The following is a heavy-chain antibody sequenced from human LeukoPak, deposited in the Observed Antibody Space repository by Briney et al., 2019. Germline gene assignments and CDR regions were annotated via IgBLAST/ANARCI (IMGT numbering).Heavy chain of an antibody. V-gene: IGHV3-21*01. D-gene: IGHD1-26*01. J-gene: IGHJ5*02. CDR1: GFTFSLYS. CDR3: ARDAGGRTQREGWFDP. CDR2: ISNSGSDI. Sequence: PGGSLRLSCAGSGFTFSLYSMHWVRQAPGKGLEWVSSISNSGSDIYYRDSVKGRFTISRDNAKNSLYLQMKSLRVEDTGVYYCARDAGGRTQREGWFDPWGQGTLVTVSS.